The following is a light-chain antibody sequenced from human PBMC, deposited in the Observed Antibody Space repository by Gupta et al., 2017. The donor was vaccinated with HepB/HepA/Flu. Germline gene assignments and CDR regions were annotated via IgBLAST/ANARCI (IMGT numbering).Light chain of an antibody. J-gene: IGKJ2*01. CDR3: LETDYCPFT. CDR1: QSLVYTEGNIF. Sequence: DVVMTQSPLSLPVTLGQPASISCRSSQSLVYTEGNIFLNWYVQMLGPSPRLMIYKSSNRDSGVPDRCSGSGSGTDFTLNISSVEAEDVGVYYCLETDYCPFTFGQGTKVDIK. CDR2: KSS. V-gene: IGKV2-30*01.